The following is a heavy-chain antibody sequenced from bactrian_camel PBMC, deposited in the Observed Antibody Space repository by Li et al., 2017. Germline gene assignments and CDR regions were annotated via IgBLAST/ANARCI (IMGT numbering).Heavy chain of an antibody. V-gene: IGHV3S55*01. D-gene: IGHD3*01. CDR1: GDTSGTYC. CDR2: IDIDGNT. CDR3: AAQGTAWCTRAPSSPDDFGH. Sequence: VQLVESGGVSVQAGGTLRLSCEVSGDTSGTYCMGWFRQAPGKEREGVAGIDIDGNTDYVDPVKGRFTISRDNAKNTLYLQMNSLKPEDTGMYYCAAQGTAWCTRAPSSPDDFGHWGQGTQVTVS. J-gene: IGHJ6*01.